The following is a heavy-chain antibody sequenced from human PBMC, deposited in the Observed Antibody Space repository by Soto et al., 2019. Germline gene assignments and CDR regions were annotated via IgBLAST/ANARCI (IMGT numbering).Heavy chain of an antibody. D-gene: IGHD6-6*01. CDR3: ASREEARPF. J-gene: IGHJ4*02. CDR2: IHRSRGT. CDR1: GGSINTDSW. V-gene: IGHV4-4*02. Sequence: QVQLQESGPGLVSPLGTLSLTCAVSGGSINTDSWWTWVRQPPGKGLEWIGEIHRSRGTNYNSALQSRVTISIDMSTNHFSLRLYSVTAADTAVYYCASREEARPFWGQGTLVTVSS.